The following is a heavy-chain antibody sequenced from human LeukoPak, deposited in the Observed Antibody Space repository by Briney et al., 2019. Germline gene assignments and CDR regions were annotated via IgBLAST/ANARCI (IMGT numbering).Heavy chain of an antibody. Sequence: SETLSLTCTVSGGSISSSSYYWGWIRQPPGKGLEWIGSIHYSGSTYYNPSLKSRVTIFVDTSKNQFALKLSSVTAADTAVYYCARHAYYYDSSGYLWLAAFDIWGRGTMVTVSS. J-gene: IGHJ3*02. CDR2: IHYSGST. V-gene: IGHV4-39*01. CDR1: GGSISSSSYY. D-gene: IGHD3-22*01. CDR3: ARHAYYYDSSGYLWLAAFDI.